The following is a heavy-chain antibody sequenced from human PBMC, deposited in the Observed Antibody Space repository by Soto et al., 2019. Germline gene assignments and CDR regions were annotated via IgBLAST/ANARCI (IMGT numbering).Heavy chain of an antibody. J-gene: IGHJ4*02. V-gene: IGHV3-30*18. CDR1: GFTFSSYG. Sequence: GGSLRLSCAASGFTFSSYGMHWVRQAPGKGLEWVAVISYDGSNKYYADSVKGRFTISRDNSKNTLYLQMNSLRAEDTAVYYCAKGSYYYDSSGYSDWGQGTLVTVSS. CDR3: AKGSYYYDSSGYSD. CDR2: ISYDGSNK. D-gene: IGHD3-22*01.